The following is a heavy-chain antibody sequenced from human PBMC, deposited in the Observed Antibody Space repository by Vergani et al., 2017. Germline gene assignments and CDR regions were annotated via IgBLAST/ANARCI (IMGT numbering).Heavy chain of an antibody. CDR1: GFTFSSYG. J-gene: IGHJ4*02. D-gene: IGHD6-19*01. Sequence: QVQLVESGGGVVQPGRSLRLSCAASGFTFSSYGMHWVRQAPGKGLEWVAVISYDGSNKYYADSVKGRFTISRDNSKNKLYLQMNSLRAEDTAVYYCANEDSSGGYAAVDYWGQGTLVTVSS. CDR3: ANEDSSGGYAAVDY. CDR2: ISYDGSNK. V-gene: IGHV3-30*18.